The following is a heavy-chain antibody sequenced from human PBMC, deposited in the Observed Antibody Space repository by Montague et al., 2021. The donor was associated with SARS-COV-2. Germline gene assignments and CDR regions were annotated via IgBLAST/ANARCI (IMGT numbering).Heavy chain of an antibody. Sequence: SETLSLTCTVSGGSISSYYWSWIRQPAGKGLEWIGRIYTSGSTNYNPSLKSRVTMSVDTSKNQFSLKLSSVTAADTAVYYCARVWYSISWYYFDYWGQGTLVTVSS. J-gene: IGHJ4*02. CDR2: IYTSGST. CDR3: ARVWYSISWYYFDY. CDR1: GGSISSYY. V-gene: IGHV4-4*07. D-gene: IGHD6-13*01.